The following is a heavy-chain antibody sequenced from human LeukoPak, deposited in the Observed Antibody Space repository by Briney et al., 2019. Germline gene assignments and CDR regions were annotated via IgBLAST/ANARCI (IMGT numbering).Heavy chain of an antibody. Sequence: SVKVSCKASGGTFSSYAISWVRQAPGQGLEWMGGIIPIFGTANYAQKFQGRVTITVDESTSTAYMELSSLRSEDTAVYYCARVCSGWYCPFDYWGQGTLVTVSS. D-gene: IGHD6-19*01. CDR1: GGTFSSYA. CDR2: IIPIFGTA. J-gene: IGHJ4*02. CDR3: ARVCSGWYCPFDY. V-gene: IGHV1-69*13.